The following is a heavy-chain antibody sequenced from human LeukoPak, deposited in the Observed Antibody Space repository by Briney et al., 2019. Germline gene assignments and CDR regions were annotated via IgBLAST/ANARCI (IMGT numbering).Heavy chain of an antibody. V-gene: IGHV1-69*13. CDR1: GGTFSSYS. CDR3: ARISLGAIWGYYYGMDV. D-gene: IGHD1-26*01. J-gene: IGHJ6*02. Sequence: SSVKVSCKASGGTFSSYSISWVRQPPGQGLEWMGGIIHIFDTADYAQKFQGRVTITADESTSTAYMELSSLRSEDTAAFYCARISLGAIWGYYYGMDVWGQGTTVTVSS. CDR2: IIHIFDTA.